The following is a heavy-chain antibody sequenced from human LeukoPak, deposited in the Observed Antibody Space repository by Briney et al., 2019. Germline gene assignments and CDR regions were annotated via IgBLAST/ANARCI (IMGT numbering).Heavy chain of an antibody. CDR3: ATYRQVLLPFES. Sequence: GGSLRLSCAASGFAFSSYEMNWVRQAPGKGLEWVSYISSSGSTIYYADSVKGRFTISRDNAKNSLYLQMNSLRAEDTAIYYCATYRQVLLPFESWGQGTLVTVSS. V-gene: IGHV3-48*03. CDR1: GFAFSSYE. J-gene: IGHJ4*02. D-gene: IGHD2-8*02. CDR2: ISSSGSTI.